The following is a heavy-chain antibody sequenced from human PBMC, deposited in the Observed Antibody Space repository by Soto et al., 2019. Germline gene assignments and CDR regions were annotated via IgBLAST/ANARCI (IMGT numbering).Heavy chain of an antibody. CDR1: GFTFSSYA. D-gene: IGHD6-13*01. V-gene: IGHV3-23*01. J-gene: IGHJ6*02. CDR2: ISGSGGST. Sequence: PGGSLRLSCAASGFTFSSYAMSWVRQAPGKGLEWVSAISGSGGSTYYADSVKGRFTISRDNSKNTLYLQMDSLRAEDTAVYYCAKDLSSSWYVDYYYYGMDVWGQGTTVTVSS. CDR3: AKDLSSSWYVDYYYYGMDV.